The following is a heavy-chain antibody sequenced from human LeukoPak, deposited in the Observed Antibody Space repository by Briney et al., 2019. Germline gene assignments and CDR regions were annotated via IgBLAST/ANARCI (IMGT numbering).Heavy chain of an antibody. CDR3: ARDGAYYDFWSGYYPLDY. D-gene: IGHD3-3*01. Sequence: SETLSLTCTVSGGSISSSSYYWNWIRQPAGKGLEWIGRIYTSGSTNYNPSLKSRVTMSVDTSKNQFSLKLSSVTAADTAVYYCARDGAYYDFWSGYYPLDYWGQGTLVTVSS. CDR1: GGSISSSSYY. V-gene: IGHV4-61*02. CDR2: IYTSGST. J-gene: IGHJ4*02.